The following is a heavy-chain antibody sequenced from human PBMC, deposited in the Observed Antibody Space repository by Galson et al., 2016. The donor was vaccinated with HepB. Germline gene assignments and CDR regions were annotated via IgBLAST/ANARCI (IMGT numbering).Heavy chain of an antibody. CDR3: TRERDSSNWNSGTFVFDP. CDR1: GFTFSGNW. J-gene: IGHJ5*02. V-gene: IGHV3-7*01. D-gene: IGHD6-13*01. CDR2: INQNESAK. Sequence: SLRLSCAASGFTFSGNWMSWVRQGPGKGLEWVANINQNESAKYYVDSVKGRFTISRDNAKNSLYLQMNRLRVEDTAVYYCTRERDSSNWNSGTFVFDPWGQGTLVTVSS.